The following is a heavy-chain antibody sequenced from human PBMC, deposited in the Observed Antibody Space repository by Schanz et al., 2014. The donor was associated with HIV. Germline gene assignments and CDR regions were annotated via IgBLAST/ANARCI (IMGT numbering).Heavy chain of an antibody. Sequence: EVQLLEFGGGSVRPGESLRLSCLASGFTFNNYAMSWVRQAPGKGLEWVAVINWNGDTTYYADSVKGRFTISRDNSNNVLFLHMPTLRAEEKATYYCAKDEGGGYYYYGMDVWGQGTTVTVSS. CDR1: GFTFNNYA. CDR3: AKDEGGGYYYYGMDV. J-gene: IGHJ6*02. V-gene: IGHV3-23*01. CDR2: INWNGDTT. D-gene: IGHD3-16*01.